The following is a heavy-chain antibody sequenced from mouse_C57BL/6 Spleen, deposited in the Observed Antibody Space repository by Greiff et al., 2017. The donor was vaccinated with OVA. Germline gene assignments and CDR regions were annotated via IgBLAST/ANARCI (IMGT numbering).Heavy chain of an antibody. CDR3: ADGNYGLDY. CDR2: IHPNSGST. CDR1: GYTFTSYW. J-gene: IGHJ2*01. Sequence: QVQLQQPGAELVKPGASVKLSCKASGYTFTSYWMHWVKQRPGQGLEWIGMIHPNSGSTNYNEKFTSKATLTVDKSSSTAYMQLSSLTSEDSAVYYCADGNYGLDYWGKGTTLTVSS. D-gene: IGHD2-1*01. V-gene: IGHV1-64*01.